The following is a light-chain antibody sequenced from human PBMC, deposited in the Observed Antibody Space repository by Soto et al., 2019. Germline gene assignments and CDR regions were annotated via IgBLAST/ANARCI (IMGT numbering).Light chain of an antibody. CDR2: DDN. V-gene: IGLV1-51*01. Sequence: QSVLTQPPSVSAAPGQKVTISCSGSNSNIGTNYVSWYQHLPGTAPKLLIYDDNKRPSGIPDRFSGTKSGTSATLGISGLQTGDEADYYYSTLDSSLIAGLFGGGTKLTVL. CDR1: NSNIGTNY. CDR3: STLDSSLIAGL. J-gene: IGLJ2*01.